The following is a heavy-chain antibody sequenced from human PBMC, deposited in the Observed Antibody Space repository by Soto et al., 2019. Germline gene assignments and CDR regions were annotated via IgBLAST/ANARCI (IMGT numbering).Heavy chain of an antibody. V-gene: IGHV3-74*01. J-gene: IGHJ3*02. CDR2: INSDGSSP. D-gene: IGHD2-8*02. CDR3: AKATATGGGAFHI. CDR1: GFTFSSYW. Sequence: GGSLRLSCAASGFTFSSYWMHWVRQAPGKGLVWVSRINSDGSSPTYADSVKGRFTISRDISKNTVFLQMNSLTAGDTAVYYCAKATATGGGAFHICGQGTVVTVSS.